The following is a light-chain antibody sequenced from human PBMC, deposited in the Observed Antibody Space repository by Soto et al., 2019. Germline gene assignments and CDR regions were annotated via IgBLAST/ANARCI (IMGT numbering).Light chain of an antibody. J-gene: IGKJ4*01. CDR3: QQYYIYPPT. V-gene: IGKV1-8*01. CDR1: QSIGTY. CDR2: AAS. Sequence: AIRMTQSPSSFSASTGDIVTITCRASQSIGTYLAWYQQIPGRAPKLLIFAASTLQRGVPSRFSGSGSGTDFTLTISSLQSEDFATYYCQQYYIYPPTVGGGNKVEIK.